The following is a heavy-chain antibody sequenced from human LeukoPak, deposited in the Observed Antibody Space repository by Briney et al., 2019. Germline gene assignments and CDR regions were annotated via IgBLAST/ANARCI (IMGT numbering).Heavy chain of an antibody. CDR2: IRSDGSDT. CDR3: ARDRRTVANYYYYYYMDV. D-gene: IGHD6-19*01. J-gene: IGHJ6*03. Sequence: GGSLRLSCAASGFTFSDTWMHWVRQAPGKGLVWVSRIRSDGSDTRYAESVKGRFTISRDNAKNTLYLQMNSLRAEDTAVYYCARDRRTVANYYYYYYMDVWGKGTTVTVSS. CDR1: GFTFSDTW. V-gene: IGHV3-74*01.